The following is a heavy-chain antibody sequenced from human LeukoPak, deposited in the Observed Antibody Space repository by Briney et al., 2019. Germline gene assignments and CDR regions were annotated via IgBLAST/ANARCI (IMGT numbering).Heavy chain of an antibody. CDR2: IWYDGSNK. D-gene: IGHD3-22*01. J-gene: IGHJ4*02. V-gene: IGHV3-33*01. Sequence: GGSLRLSCAASGFTFSSYGMHWVRQAPGKGLEWVAVIWYDGSNKYYADSVKGRFTISRDNSKNTLYLQMNSLRAEDTAAYYCARDPQYYYDSSGYYDYWGQGTLVTVSS. CDR1: GFTFSSYG. CDR3: ARDPQYYYDSSGYYDY.